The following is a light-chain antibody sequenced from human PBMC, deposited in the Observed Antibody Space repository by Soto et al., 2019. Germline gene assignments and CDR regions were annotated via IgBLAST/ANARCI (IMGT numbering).Light chain of an antibody. CDR1: NSDVGGYNY. CDR3: SSYTSSSTPYV. CDR2: DVS. V-gene: IGLV2-14*01. Sequence: QSALTQPASVSGSPGQSITISCTGTNSDVGGYNYVSWYQQHPGKAPKLMIYDVSNQPSGVSNRFSGSKSGSTASLTISGLQAEDEADYYCSSYTSSSTPYVFGTGTKLTVL. J-gene: IGLJ1*01.